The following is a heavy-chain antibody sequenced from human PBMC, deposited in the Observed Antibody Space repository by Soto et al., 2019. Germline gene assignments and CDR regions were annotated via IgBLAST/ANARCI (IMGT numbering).Heavy chain of an antibody. Sequence: ASVKVSCKAPADTFTSYYIHWVRQAPGHGLEWMGIINPNGGSTRFAQTFQGRITMTTDTSTSTVYMELRSLRSEDTAVYYCARDLYYSSGRYFDHDAFDIWGQGTVVTVSS. CDR3: ARDLYYSSGRYFDHDAFDI. J-gene: IGHJ3*02. V-gene: IGHV1-46*01. D-gene: IGHD6-19*01. CDR1: ADTFTSYY. CDR2: INPNGGST.